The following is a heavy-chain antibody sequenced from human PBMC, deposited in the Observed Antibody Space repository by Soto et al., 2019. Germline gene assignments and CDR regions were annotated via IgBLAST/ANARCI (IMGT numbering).Heavy chain of an antibody. CDR3: ALRFGTA. V-gene: IGHV4-30-4*01. Sequence: QVQLQESGPGLVKPSQTLSLTCTVSGASISSGDYYWTWIRQPPVKGLEGIGYIYYSGTTYYNPSLKSRVSISLDTSKNRFSLKLTSVTAADTGVYYCALRFGTAWGQGTTVTVSS. D-gene: IGHD5-12*01. CDR2: IYYSGTT. J-gene: IGHJ6*02. CDR1: GASISSGDYY.